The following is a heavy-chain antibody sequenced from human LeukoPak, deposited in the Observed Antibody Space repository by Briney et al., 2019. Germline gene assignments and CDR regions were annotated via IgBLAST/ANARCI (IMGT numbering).Heavy chain of an antibody. D-gene: IGHD3-10*01. CDR2: IKQDGSVK. CDR3: AKDFGHENYFDF. Sequence: GGSLRLSCAASGFTFSNYWMSWVRQAPGRGLEWVANIKQDGSVKYYVDSVKGRFTISRDNAKNSLYLQMNSLRADDTAVYYCAKDFGHENYFDFWGQGTLVTVSS. J-gene: IGHJ4*02. V-gene: IGHV3-7*03. CDR1: GFTFSNYW.